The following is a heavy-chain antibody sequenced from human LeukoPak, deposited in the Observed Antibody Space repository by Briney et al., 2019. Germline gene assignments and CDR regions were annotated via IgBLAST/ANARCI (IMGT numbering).Heavy chain of an antibody. CDR3: AQGLADCSSTRCYSSPFDH. D-gene: IGHD2-2*02. CDR1: GFTFNNYA. J-gene: IGHJ4*02. CDR2: ISYDGSNK. Sequence: SGGSLRLSCAASGFTFNNYAIHWVRQAPGKGLEWVAVISYDGSNKFYADSVMGRFTISRNNSKNTLYLQINSLRADSTAVYYRAQGLADCSSTRCYSSPFDHWGQGTLVTVSS. V-gene: IGHV3-30-3*02.